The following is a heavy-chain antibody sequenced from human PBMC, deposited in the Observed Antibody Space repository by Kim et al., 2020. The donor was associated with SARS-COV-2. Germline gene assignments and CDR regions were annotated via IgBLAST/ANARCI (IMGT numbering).Heavy chain of an antibody. CDR1: GDSVSSNSAA. Sequence: SQTLSLTCAISGDSVSSNSAAWNWIRQSPSRGLEWLGRTYYRSKWYNDYAVSVKSRITINPDTSKNQFSLQLNSVTPEDTAVYYCARDYYGSGSYYPITPYYYGMDVWGQGTTVTVSS. D-gene: IGHD3-10*01. J-gene: IGHJ6*02. V-gene: IGHV6-1*01. CDR2: TYYRSKWYN. CDR3: ARDYYGSGSYYPITPYYYGMDV.